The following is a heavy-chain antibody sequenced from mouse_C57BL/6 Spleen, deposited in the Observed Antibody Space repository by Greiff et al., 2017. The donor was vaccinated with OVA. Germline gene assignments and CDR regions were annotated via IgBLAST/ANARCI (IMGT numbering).Heavy chain of an antibody. CDR3: ARGGGYDLYAMDY. CDR2: LSSDGRN. CDR1: GYSITRGYY. D-gene: IGHD2-3*01. J-gene: IGHJ4*01. V-gene: IGHV3-6*01. Sequence: EVQVVESGPGLVKPSQSLSLTCSVTGYSITRGYYWHWIRQFPGHKLEWMRHLSSDGRNNYNPSLTNPIPIPRDTSKNQFFLKLNSVTTEDTAADYCARGGGYDLYAMDYWGQGTAVTVSS.